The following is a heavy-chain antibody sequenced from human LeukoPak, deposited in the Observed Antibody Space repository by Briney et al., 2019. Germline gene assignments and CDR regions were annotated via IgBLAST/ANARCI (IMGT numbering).Heavy chain of an antibody. CDR1: GYSFTSYW. CDR3: ARQNPSLYYYGSGSYFDY. CDR2: IYPGDSDT. D-gene: IGHD3-10*01. J-gene: IGHJ4*02. Sequence: GESLKISCKGSGYSFTSYWIGWVRQMPGKGLEWMGIIYPGDSDTRYSPSFQGQVTISADKSISTAYLQWSSLKASDTAMYYCARQNPSLYYYGSGSYFDYWGQGTLVTVSS. V-gene: IGHV5-51*01.